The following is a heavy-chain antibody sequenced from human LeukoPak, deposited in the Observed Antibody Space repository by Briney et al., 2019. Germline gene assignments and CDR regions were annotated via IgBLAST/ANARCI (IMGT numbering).Heavy chain of an antibody. D-gene: IGHD2-21*02. V-gene: IGHV3-11*01. CDR3: ARHVAVTPRSRGYGMDV. Sequence: GGSLRLSCAASGFTFSDYYMSWIRQAPGKGLEWVSYISSSGSTIYYADSVKGRFTISRDNAKNSLYLQMNSLRAEDTAVYYCARHVAVTPRSRGYGMDVWGQGTTVTVSS. CDR2: ISSSGSTI. CDR1: GFTFSDYY. J-gene: IGHJ6*02.